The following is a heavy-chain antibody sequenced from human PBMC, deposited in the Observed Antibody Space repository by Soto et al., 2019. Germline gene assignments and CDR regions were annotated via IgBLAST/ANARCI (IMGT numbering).Heavy chain of an antibody. Sequence: GGSLRLSCAASGFTFSSYWMSWVRQAPGKGLEWVANIKQDGSEKYYVDSVKGRFTISRDNAKNSLYLQMNSLRAEDTAVYYCAREPNAYYYDSSAPYWYFDLWGRGTLVTVSS. D-gene: IGHD3-22*01. CDR2: IKQDGSEK. CDR1: GFTFSSYW. CDR3: AREPNAYYYDSSAPYWYFDL. V-gene: IGHV3-7*05. J-gene: IGHJ2*01.